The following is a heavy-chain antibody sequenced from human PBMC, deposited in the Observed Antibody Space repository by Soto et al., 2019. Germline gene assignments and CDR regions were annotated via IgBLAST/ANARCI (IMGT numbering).Heavy chain of an antibody. D-gene: IGHD3-22*01. V-gene: IGHV3-9*01. CDR2: ISWNSGSI. Sequence: PGGSLRLSCAVSGFTFDDYAMHWVRQAPGKGLEWVSGISWNSGSIGYADSVKGRFTISRDNAKNSLYLQMNSLRAEDTALYYCAKDERYYYDSSGHFDYWGQGTLVTVSS. CDR1: GFTFDDYA. CDR3: AKDERYYYDSSGHFDY. J-gene: IGHJ4*02.